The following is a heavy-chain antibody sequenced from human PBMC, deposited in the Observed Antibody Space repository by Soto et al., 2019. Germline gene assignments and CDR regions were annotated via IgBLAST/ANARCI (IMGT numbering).Heavy chain of an antibody. CDR3: ARALYSSGWYEDY. V-gene: IGHV4-59*01. D-gene: IGHD6-19*01. J-gene: IGHJ4*02. Sequence: SETLSLTCTVSGGSISSYYWSWIRQPPGKGLEWIGYIYYSGSTNYNPSLKSRVTISVDTSKNQFSLKLSSVTAADTAVYYCARALYSSGWYEDYWGQGTLVTVSS. CDR1: GGSISSYY. CDR2: IYYSGST.